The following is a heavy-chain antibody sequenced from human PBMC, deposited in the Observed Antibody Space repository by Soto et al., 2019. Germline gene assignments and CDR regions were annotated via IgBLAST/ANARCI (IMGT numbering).Heavy chain of an antibody. CDR1: GYSFTSNW. Sequence: PGESLKISCEASGYSFTSNWIGWVRQMPGKGLEWMGIINPADSDIKYSPSFQGQVTISADKSISTVYLQWSSLQASDTAVYYCARDPFEYSSSSRWFDPWGQGTLVTVSS. CDR2: INPADSDI. J-gene: IGHJ5*02. CDR3: ARDPFEYSSSSRWFDP. D-gene: IGHD6-6*01. V-gene: IGHV5-51*01.